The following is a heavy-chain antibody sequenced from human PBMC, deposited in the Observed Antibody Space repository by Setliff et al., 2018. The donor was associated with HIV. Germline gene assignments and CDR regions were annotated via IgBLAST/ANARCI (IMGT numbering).Heavy chain of an antibody. V-gene: IGHV3-74*01. Sequence: PGGSLRLSCVGSGFTFSNHWMQWVRQAPGKGLVWVSRINYHGSDISYADSVKGRFTISRDNAKNTVYLQMNNLRDDDTAVYFCVRDGVGTTPFDYWGQGSLVTVSS. CDR3: VRDGVGTTPFDY. J-gene: IGHJ4*02. CDR2: INYHGSDI. CDR1: GFTFSNHW. D-gene: IGHD1-26*01.